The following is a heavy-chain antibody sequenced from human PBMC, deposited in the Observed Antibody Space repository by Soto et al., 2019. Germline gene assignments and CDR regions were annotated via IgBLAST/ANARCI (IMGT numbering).Heavy chain of an antibody. V-gene: IGHV3-53*01. J-gene: IGHJ3*02. Sequence: GGSLRLSCAASGFTVSSNYMSWVRQAPGKGLEWVSVIYSGGSTYYADSVKGRFTISRDNSKNTLYLQMNSLRAEDTAVYYCARDKRASSLYAFDIWGQGTMVTVSS. D-gene: IGHD6-19*01. CDR1: GFTVSSNY. CDR2: IYSGGST. CDR3: ARDKRASSLYAFDI.